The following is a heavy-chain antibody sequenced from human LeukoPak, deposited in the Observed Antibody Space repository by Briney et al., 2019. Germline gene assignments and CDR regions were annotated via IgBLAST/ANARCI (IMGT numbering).Heavy chain of an antibody. CDR3: ATIKEGSDAFEI. CDR1: GLTLNNYA. Sequence: GGSLRLSCAASGLTLNNYALTWIRQAPGKGLEWVSSISGRGGNTYYADSVKGRFTISRDDSKNTLFLQMNSLKTEDTAVYYCATIKEGSDAFEIWGQGTMVTVSS. D-gene: IGHD5-24*01. V-gene: IGHV3-23*01. CDR2: ISGRGGNT. J-gene: IGHJ3*02.